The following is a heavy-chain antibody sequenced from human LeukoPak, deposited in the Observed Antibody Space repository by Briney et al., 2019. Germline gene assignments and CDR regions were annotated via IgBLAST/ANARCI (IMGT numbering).Heavy chain of an antibody. D-gene: IGHD6-19*01. CDR3: VRRGDASSGGGDHDF. CDR2: IGGSGDKT. J-gene: IGHJ4*02. CDR1: GFTFNRNA. V-gene: IGHV3-23*01. Sequence: GGSLRLSCAASGFTFNRNAISWVRQAPGKGLEWVSTIGGSGDKTFYADSVKGRFTISRHNTKNMVHLQMNSLTGEHTALYYCVRRGDASSGGGDHDFWGQGALVTVSS.